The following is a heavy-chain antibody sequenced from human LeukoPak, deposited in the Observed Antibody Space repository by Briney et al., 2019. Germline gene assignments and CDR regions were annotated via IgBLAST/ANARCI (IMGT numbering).Heavy chain of an antibody. CDR1: GGSFSSPNYY. CDR3: ARERSGFLEWSDAFDI. D-gene: IGHD3-3*01. CDR2: IYTSGST. Sequence: PSETLSLTCTVSGGSFSSPNYYWSWIRQPAGKGLEWIGRIYTSGSTNYNPSLKSRVTMSVDTSKNQFSLKLSSVTAADTAVYYCARERSGFLEWSDAFDIWGQGTMVTVSS. V-gene: IGHV4-4*07. J-gene: IGHJ3*02.